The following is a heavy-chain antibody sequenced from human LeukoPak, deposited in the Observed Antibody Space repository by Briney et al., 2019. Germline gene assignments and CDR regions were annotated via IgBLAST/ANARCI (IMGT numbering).Heavy chain of an antibody. CDR1: GGSISSYY. CDR2: IYYSGST. J-gene: IGHJ4*02. CDR3: ARVGVRGVY. V-gene: IGHV4-59*01. Sequence: PSETLSLTSTVSGGSISSYYWSWIRQPPGKGLEWIGYIYYSGSTNYNPSLKSRVTISVDTSKNQFSLKLSSVTAADTAVYYCARVGVRGVYWGQGTLVTVSS. D-gene: IGHD3-10*01.